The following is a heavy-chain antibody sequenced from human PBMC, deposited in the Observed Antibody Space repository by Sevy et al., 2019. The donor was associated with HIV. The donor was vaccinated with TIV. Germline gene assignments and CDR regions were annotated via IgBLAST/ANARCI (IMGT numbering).Heavy chain of an antibody. CDR2: IKSKTDGGTT. J-gene: IGHJ3*02. Sequence: GGSLRLSCAASGFTFSNAWMSWVRQAPGKGLEWVGRIKSKTDGGTTDYAAPVKGRFTISRDDSKNTLYLQMNRLKTEDTAVYYCTTDLREIVVVIDDAFDIWGQGTMVTVSS. CDR3: TTDLREIVVVIDDAFDI. V-gene: IGHV3-15*01. CDR1: GFTFSNAW. D-gene: IGHD3-22*01.